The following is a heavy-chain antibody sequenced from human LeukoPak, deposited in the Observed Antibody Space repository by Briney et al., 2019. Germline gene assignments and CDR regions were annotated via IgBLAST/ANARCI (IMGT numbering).Heavy chain of an antibody. CDR2: ISSSSSTI. CDR3: ARDPIAAAGYDAFDI. CDR1: GFTVSSNY. J-gene: IGHJ3*02. Sequence: GGSLRLSCAASGFTVSSNYMSWVRQAPGKGLEWVSYISSSSSTIYYADSVKGRFTISRDNAKNSLYLQMNSLRAEDTAVYYCARDPIAAAGYDAFDIWGQGTMVTVSS. V-gene: IGHV3-48*01. D-gene: IGHD6-13*01.